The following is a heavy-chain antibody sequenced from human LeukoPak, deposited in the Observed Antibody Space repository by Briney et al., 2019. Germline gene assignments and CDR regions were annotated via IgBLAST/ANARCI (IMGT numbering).Heavy chain of an antibody. D-gene: IGHD3-22*01. CDR2: ISAYNGNT. CDR3: ATSINYYDSSGFDY. J-gene: IGHJ4*02. Sequence: ASVKVSCKASGYTFTSYGISWVRQAPGQGLEWMGWISAYNGNTNYAQKLQGRVTMTRNTSISTAYMELSSLRSEDTAVYYCATSINYYDSSGFDYWGQGTLVTVSS. V-gene: IGHV1-18*01. CDR1: GYTFTSYG.